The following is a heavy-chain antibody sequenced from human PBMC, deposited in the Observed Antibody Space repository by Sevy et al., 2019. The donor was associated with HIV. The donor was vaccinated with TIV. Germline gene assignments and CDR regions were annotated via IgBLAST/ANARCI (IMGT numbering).Heavy chain of an antibody. V-gene: IGHV1-24*01. Sequence: ASVKVSCKVSGYTLTELSMHWVRQAPGKGLEWMGGFDPEDGETIYAQKFQGRVTMTEDTSTDTAYMELSSLRSEDTAVYYCATVGIVEGYYYYGMDVWRQGTTVTVSS. J-gene: IGHJ6*02. CDR2: FDPEDGET. CDR3: ATVGIVEGYYYYGMDV. CDR1: GYTLTELS. D-gene: IGHD3-22*01.